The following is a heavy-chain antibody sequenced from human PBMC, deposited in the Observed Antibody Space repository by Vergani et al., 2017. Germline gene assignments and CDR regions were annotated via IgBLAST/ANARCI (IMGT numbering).Heavy chain of an antibody. CDR2: INPSGGST. V-gene: IGHV1-46*03. J-gene: IGHJ3*02. CDR1: GYTFTSYY. D-gene: IGHD6-19*01. CDR3: ARDRVAVAGLGGLDAFDI. Sequence: QVQLVQSGAEVKKPGASVKVSCKASGYTFTSYYMHWVRQAPGQGLEWRGIINPSGGSTSYAQKFQGRFTMTRDTSTSTVYIELSSLRSEVTAVYYWARDRVAVAGLGGLDAFDIWGQGTMVTVSS.